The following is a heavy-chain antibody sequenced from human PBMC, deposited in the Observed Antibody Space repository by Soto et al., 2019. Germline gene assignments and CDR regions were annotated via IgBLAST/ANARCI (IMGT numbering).Heavy chain of an antibody. CDR1: RYSFTNYW. Sequence: GESLKISCRASRYSFTNYWIGWVRQIPGKGLEWMGIIYPADSDTKYGPSFQGQVTISVDKSISTAYLQWSSLKASDSDMYYCARVQVGSIIDYWGQGTLVTVSS. CDR3: ARVQVGSIIDY. CDR2: IYPADSDT. D-gene: IGHD1-26*01. V-gene: IGHV5-51*01. J-gene: IGHJ4*02.